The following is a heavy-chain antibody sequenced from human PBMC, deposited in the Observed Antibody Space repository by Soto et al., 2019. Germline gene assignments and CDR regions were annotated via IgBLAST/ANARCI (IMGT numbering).Heavy chain of an antibody. Sequence: GGSLRLSCAASGFTFDDYAMHWARQAPGKGLEWVSGISWNSGSIGYADSVKGRFTISRDNAKNSLYLQMNSLRAEDTALYYCAKEPGARTEYYFDYWGQGTLVTVSS. V-gene: IGHV3-9*01. CDR2: ISWNSGSI. J-gene: IGHJ4*02. CDR1: GFTFDDYA. CDR3: AKEPGARTEYYFDY. D-gene: IGHD1-26*01.